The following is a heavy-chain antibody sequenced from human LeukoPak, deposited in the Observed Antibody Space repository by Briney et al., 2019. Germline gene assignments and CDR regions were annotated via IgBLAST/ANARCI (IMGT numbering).Heavy chain of an antibody. J-gene: IGHJ6*03. V-gene: IGHV4-34*01. CDR2: INHSGST. CDR3: ARGHLGWQLVLNYYYYYYMDV. CDR1: GGSFSGYY. Sequence: PSETLSLTCAVYGGSFSGYYWSWIRQPPRKGLEWIGEINHSGSTNYNPSLKSRVTISVDTSKNQFSLKLSSVTAADTAVYYCARGHLGWQLVLNYYYYYYMDVWGKGTTVTVSS. D-gene: IGHD6-6*01.